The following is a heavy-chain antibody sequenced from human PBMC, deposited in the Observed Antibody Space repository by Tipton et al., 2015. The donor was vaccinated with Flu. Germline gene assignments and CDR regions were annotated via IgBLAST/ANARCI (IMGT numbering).Heavy chain of an antibody. CDR2: INDSGSA. CDR1: GGIFSGYY. Sequence: GLVKPSETLSLTCAVYGGIFSGYYWTWIRQPPGKRLEWIGEINDSGSANYNPSLKSQVTMSVDTSKNQFSLKVKSVTAADTAVYYCARGTGYGTYFDSWGRGTLVTVSS. D-gene: IGHD5-12*01. CDR3: ARGTGYGTYFDS. J-gene: IGHJ4*02. V-gene: IGHV4-34*01.